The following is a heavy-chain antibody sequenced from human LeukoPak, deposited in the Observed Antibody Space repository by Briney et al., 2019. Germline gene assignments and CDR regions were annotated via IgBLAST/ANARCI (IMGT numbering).Heavy chain of an antibody. CDR1: GFTFSSYE. V-gene: IGHV3-48*03. D-gene: IGHD2-2*01. CDR3: ARARTSYYYAMDV. J-gene: IGHJ6*02. CDR2: ISSSGSTI. Sequence: PGGSLRLSCAVSGFTFSSYEMNWVRQAPGKGLEWVSYISSSGSTIYYADSVKGRFTISRDNAKNSLYLQMNSLRGEDTALYYCARARTSYYYAMDVWGQGTTVTVSS.